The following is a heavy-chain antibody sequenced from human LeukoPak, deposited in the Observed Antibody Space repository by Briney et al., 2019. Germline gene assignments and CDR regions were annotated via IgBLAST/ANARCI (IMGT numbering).Heavy chain of an antibody. D-gene: IGHD3-3*01. CDR1: GGSISSYY. CDR2: IYYSGST. V-gene: IGHV4-59*01. J-gene: IGHJ6*03. CDR3: ARLSSLRSGYLDYYYYYYMDV. Sequence: KPSETLSLTCTVSGGSISSYYWSWIRQPPGKGLEWIGYIYYSGSTNYNPSLKSRVTISVDTSKNQFSLKLSSVTAADTAVYYCARLSSLRSGYLDYYYYYYMDVWGKGTTVTVSS.